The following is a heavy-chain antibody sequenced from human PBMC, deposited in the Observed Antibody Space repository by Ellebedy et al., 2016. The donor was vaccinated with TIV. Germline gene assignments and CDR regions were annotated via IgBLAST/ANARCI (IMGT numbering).Heavy chain of an antibody. CDR3: ATEHPLDRGVITF. J-gene: IGHJ4*02. Sequence: AASVKVSCKVSGYTLSELSMHWVRQAPGKGLEWMGGFDPEDGEAIYAQKFQGRVTMTEDTSTDTAYMELRRLRSEDTAVYDCATEHPLDRGVITFWGQGTLVTVYS. CDR1: GYTLSELS. D-gene: IGHD3-10*01. CDR2: FDPEDGEA. V-gene: IGHV1-24*01.